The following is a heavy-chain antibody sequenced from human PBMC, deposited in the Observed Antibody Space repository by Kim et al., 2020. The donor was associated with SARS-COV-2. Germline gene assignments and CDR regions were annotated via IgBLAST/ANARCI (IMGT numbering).Heavy chain of an antibody. V-gene: IGHV1-2*02. D-gene: IGHD2-15*01. CDR3: ARGGPIVVVVAAPMEYYYYYMDV. CDR2: INPNSGGT. Sequence: ASVKVSCKASGYTFTGYYMHWVRQAPGQGLEWMGWINPNSGGTNYAQKFQGRVTMTRDTSISTAYMELSRLRSDDTAVYYCARGGPIVVVVAAPMEYYYYYMDVWGKGTTVTVSS. CDR1: GYTFTGYY. J-gene: IGHJ6*03.